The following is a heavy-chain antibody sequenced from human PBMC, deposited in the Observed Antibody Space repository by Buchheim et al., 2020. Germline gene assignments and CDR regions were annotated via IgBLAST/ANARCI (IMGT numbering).Heavy chain of an antibody. D-gene: IGHD2-8*01. Sequence: QLQLEESGPGLVKPSETLSLTCTVSGGPITSTSFHWGWVRQTPGQGLEWMGSVFHGGDTYYNPSLKSRITVSIDTSKKQFSLELRSLTPADTAVYYCVREGRPNYYSYAMDVWGQGTT. V-gene: IGHV4-39*07. CDR2: VFHGGDT. CDR1: GGPITSTSFH. J-gene: IGHJ6*02. CDR3: VREGRPNYYSYAMDV.